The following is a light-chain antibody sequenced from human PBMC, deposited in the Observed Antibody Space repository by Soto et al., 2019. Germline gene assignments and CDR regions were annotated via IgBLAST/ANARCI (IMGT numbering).Light chain of an antibody. J-gene: IGLJ2*01. Sequence: QSVLTQPPSASGTPGQRVTISCSGSSSNIGSNYVYWYQQLPGTAPKLLIYSNNKRPSGVPDRFSGSKSGTSASLAISGLRSEDEADYYGAAWDDSLSGVVFGGGTKLTVL. CDR3: AAWDDSLSGVV. V-gene: IGLV1-47*02. CDR2: SNN. CDR1: SSNIGSNY.